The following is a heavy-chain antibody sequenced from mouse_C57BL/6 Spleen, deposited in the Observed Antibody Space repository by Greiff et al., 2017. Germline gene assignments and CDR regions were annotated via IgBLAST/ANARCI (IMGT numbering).Heavy chain of an antibody. V-gene: IGHV5-6*01. Sequence: EVQLVESGGDLVKPGGSLKLSCAASGFTFSSYGMSWVRQTPDKRLEWVATISSGGSYTYYPDSVKGRFTISRDNAKNTLYLQMSSLKSEDTAMYYCARNYDYHAMDYWGQGTSVTVSS. D-gene: IGHD1-1*02. J-gene: IGHJ4*01. CDR3: ARNYDYHAMDY. CDR2: ISSGGSYT. CDR1: GFTFSSYG.